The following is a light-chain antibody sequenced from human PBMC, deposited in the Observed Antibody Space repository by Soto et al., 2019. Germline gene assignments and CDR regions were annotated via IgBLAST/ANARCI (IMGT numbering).Light chain of an antibody. CDR1: SSDVGGYNS. CDR2: EVT. J-gene: IGLJ1*01. Sequence: QSALTQPASVSGSPGQSITISCTGSSSDVGGYNSVSWYQQHPGKAPKLMIYEVTNRPSGVSNRFSGSKSGNTASLTISGLQAEDEAEYYCSSYTSSITSVRGVFGTGTKLTVL. V-gene: IGLV2-14*01. CDR3: SSYTSSITSVRGV.